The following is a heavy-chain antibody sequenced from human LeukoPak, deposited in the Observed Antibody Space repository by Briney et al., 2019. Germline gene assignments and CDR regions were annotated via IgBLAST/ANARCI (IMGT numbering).Heavy chain of an antibody. D-gene: IGHD3-10*01. CDR1: GFTFTNYW. CDR2: IKQDRSEK. V-gene: IGHV3-7*01. CDR3: ARARKSGGITMIRGVKDRGWFDP. Sequence: GGSLRLSCAAPGFTFTNYWMSWVRQAPGKGLELVANIKQDRSEKYYVDSVKGRFTISRDNAKNSLYLQMNSLRAEDTAVYYCARARKSGGITMIRGVKDRGWFDPWGQGTLVTVSS. J-gene: IGHJ5*02.